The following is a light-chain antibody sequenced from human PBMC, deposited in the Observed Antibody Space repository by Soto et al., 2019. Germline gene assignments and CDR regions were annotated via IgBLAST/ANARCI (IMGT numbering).Light chain of an antibody. Sequence: TQSPATLSLSPGERATLSCRASQSIHTSLAWYQQKPGQPPRLVVYDSTLRANGVPDRFGGSRSGTEFTLTISSLQSEDFAVYYCQQYNNWPTFGQGTRLEIK. V-gene: IGKV3D-15*01. CDR3: QQYNNWPT. J-gene: IGKJ5*01. CDR2: DST. CDR1: QSIHTS.